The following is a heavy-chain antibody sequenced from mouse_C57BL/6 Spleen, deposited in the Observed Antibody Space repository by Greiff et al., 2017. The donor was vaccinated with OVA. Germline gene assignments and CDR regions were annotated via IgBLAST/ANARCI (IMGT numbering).Heavy chain of an antibody. J-gene: IGHJ3*01. Sequence: EVKVEESGPGMVKPSQSLSLTCTVTGYSITSGYDWHWIRHFPGNKLEWMGYISYSGSTNYNPSLKSRISITHDTSKNHFFLKLNSVTTEDTATYYCARKDYGNLFAYWGQGTLVTVSA. V-gene: IGHV3-1*01. CDR3: ARKDYGNLFAY. CDR1: GYSITSGYD. D-gene: IGHD2-1*01. CDR2: ISYSGST.